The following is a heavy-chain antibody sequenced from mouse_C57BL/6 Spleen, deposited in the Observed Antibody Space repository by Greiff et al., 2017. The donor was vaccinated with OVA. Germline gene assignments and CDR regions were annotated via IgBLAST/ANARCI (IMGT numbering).Heavy chain of an antibody. CDR1: GYTFTSYW. Sequence: QVQLQQPGAELVMPGASVKLSCKASGYTFTSYWMHWVKQRPGQGLEWIGEIDPSDSYTNYNQKFKGKSTLTVDKSSSTAYMQLSSLTSEDSAVYYCARSLLLYYYAMDYWGQGTSVTVSS. J-gene: IGHJ4*01. V-gene: IGHV1-69*01. CDR2: IDPSDSYT. D-gene: IGHD2-1*01. CDR3: ARSLLLYYYAMDY.